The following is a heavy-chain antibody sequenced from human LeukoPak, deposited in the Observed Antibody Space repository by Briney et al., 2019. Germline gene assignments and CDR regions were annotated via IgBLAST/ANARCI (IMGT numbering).Heavy chain of an antibody. J-gene: IGHJ3*02. V-gene: IGHV4-4*07. D-gene: IGHD2-15*01. Sequence: SETLSLTCTVSGGSINNYYWSWIRQPAGKGLEWIGRIYTRGSTNYNPSLKSRVTMSVDTSTNQFSLKLSSVTAADAAVYYCARGRYCSADICSGGDAFDIWGQGIMVSVSS. CDR2: IYTRGST. CDR3: ARGRYCSADICSGGDAFDI. CDR1: GGSINNYY.